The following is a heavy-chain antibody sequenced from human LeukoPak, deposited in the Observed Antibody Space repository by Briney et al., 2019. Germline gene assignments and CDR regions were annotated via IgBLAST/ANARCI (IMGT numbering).Heavy chain of an antibody. CDR2: IYTSGST. J-gene: IGHJ4*02. CDR1: GGSISSYY. CDR3: ARSDSSGWSSDFDY. D-gene: IGHD6-19*01. V-gene: IGHV4-4*07. Sequence: SETLSLTCTVSGGSISSYYWSWIRQPAGKGLEWIGRIYTSGSTNYNPSLKSRVTISVDTSKNQFSLKLSSVTAADTAVYYCARSDSSGWSSDFDYWGQGTLVTVSS.